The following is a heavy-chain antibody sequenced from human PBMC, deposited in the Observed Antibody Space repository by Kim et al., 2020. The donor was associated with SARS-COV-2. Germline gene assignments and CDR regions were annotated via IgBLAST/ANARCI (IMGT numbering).Heavy chain of an antibody. J-gene: IGHJ6*02. CDR3: ARERLGPPYYYYGMDV. Sequence: SVKGRFTISRDNSKNTLYLQMNSRRAEDTAVYYCARERLGPPYYYYGMDVWGQGTTVTVSS. V-gene: IGHV3-53*01. D-gene: IGHD3-16*01.